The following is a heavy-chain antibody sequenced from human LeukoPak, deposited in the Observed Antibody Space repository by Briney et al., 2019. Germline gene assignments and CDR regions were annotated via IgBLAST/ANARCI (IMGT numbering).Heavy chain of an antibody. Sequence: ASVKVSCKASGYTFTGYYMHWVRQAPGQGLEWMGWINPNSGGTNYAQKFQGRVTMTRDTSISTAYMELSRLRSDDTAVYYCARDQEAYGGIPDYCGQGTLVTVSS. CDR3: ARDQEAYGGIPDY. CDR2: INPNSGGT. V-gene: IGHV1-2*02. D-gene: IGHD4-23*01. CDR1: GYTFTGYY. J-gene: IGHJ4*02.